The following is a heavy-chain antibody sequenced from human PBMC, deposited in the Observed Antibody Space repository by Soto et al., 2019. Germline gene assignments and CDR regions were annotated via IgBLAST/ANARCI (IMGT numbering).Heavy chain of an antibody. CDR3: ARWGIVLVPAAISGGYYYGMDV. CDR1: GYTFTGYY. J-gene: IGHJ6*02. Sequence: GASVKVSCKASGYTFTGYYMHWVRQAPGQGLEWMGWINPNSGGTNYAQKFQGWVTMTRDTSISTAYMELSRLRSDDTAVYYCARWGIVLVPAAISGGYYYGMDVWGQGTTVTVS. CDR2: INPNSGGT. D-gene: IGHD2-2*01. V-gene: IGHV1-2*04.